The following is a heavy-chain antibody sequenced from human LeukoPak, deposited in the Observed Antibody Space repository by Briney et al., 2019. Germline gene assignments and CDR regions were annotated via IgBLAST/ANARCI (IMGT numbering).Heavy chain of an antibody. Sequence: GGSLRLSCTASGFIFDDYAMHWVRQVPGKGLEWVSGISWNSGIMGYADSVKGRFTISRDKNSVYLQMNSLRADDTALYYCGKDRMDAYVTIPDCWGQGTLVTVSS. V-gene: IGHV3-9*01. J-gene: IGHJ4*02. D-gene: IGHD2-2*01. CDR3: GKDRMDAYVTIPDC. CDR2: ISWNSGIM. CDR1: GFIFDDYA.